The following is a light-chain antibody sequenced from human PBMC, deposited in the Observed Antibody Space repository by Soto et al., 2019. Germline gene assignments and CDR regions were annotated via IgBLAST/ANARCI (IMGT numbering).Light chain of an antibody. CDR1: QSISYY. CDR2: DAS. J-gene: IGKJ4*01. Sequence: EIVLTQSPATLSLSPGERATLSCRASQSISYYLAWYQQKPGQAPRLLIYDASNRATGIPARFSGSGSGTDFTLTISSLEPEDFAVYYCQQRSNWPLTFGGGTKV. CDR3: QQRSNWPLT. V-gene: IGKV3-11*01.